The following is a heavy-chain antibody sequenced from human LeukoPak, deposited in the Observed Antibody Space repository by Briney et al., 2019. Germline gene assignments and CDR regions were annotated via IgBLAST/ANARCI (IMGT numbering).Heavy chain of an antibody. CDR1: GGSISSGGYS. J-gene: IGHJ4*02. V-gene: IGHV4-30-2*01. D-gene: IGHD3-22*01. CDR3: ARGIRPPGHYYDSSGYYEGRYFDY. Sequence: SQTLSLTCAVSGGSISSGGYSWSWIRQPPGKGREWLGYIYHSGSTYYNPSLKSRVTISVDRSKNQFSLKLSSVTAADTAVYYCARGIRPPGHYYDSSGYYEGRYFDYWGQGTLVTVSS. CDR2: IYHSGST.